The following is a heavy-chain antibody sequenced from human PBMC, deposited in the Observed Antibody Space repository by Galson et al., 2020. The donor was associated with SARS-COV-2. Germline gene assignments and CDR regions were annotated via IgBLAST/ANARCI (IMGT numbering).Heavy chain of an antibody. CDR2: IYYSGST. CDR1: GGSISSSSYY. Sequence: ASETLSLTCPVSGGSISSSSYYWGWIRQPPGKGLEWIGSIYYSGSTYYNPSPKSRVTISVDTSKNQFSLKLSSVTAADTAVYYCARALVLRYFDWTLGGGGMDVWGQGSTVTVSS. D-gene: IGHD3-9*01. J-gene: IGHJ6*02. CDR3: ARALVLRYFDWTLGGGGMDV. V-gene: IGHV4-39*07.